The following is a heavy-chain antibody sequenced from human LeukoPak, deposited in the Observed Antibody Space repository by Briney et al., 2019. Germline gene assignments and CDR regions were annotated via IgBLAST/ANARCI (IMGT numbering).Heavy chain of an antibody. CDR3: ARYVWGSYPTFEDY. V-gene: IGHV4-61*02. Sequence: PSQTLSLTCTVSGGSISSGSYYWSWIRQPAGKGLEGIGRIYTSGSTNYNPSLKSRVTISVDTSKNQFSLKLSSVTAADTAVYYCARYVWGSYPTFEDYWGQGTLVTVSS. CDR2: IYTSGST. J-gene: IGHJ4*02. D-gene: IGHD3-16*02. CDR1: GGSISSGSYY.